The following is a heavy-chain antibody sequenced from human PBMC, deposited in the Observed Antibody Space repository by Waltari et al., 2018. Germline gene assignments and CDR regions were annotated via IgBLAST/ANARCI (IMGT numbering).Heavy chain of an antibody. J-gene: IGHJ6*02. CDR3: ARDEARYYDIMTGGGYYGLDV. Sequence: QVQLQESGPGLVRPSQTLSLTCTVSGGSISSGSVSWTWIRQPAGKGLEWVGHIFTSGSTNYNPFLKSRVSVSLDTSENQFSLRLSSVTAADTAVYYCARDEARYYDIMTGGGYYGLDVWGQGTTVTVSS. D-gene: IGHD3-9*01. CDR2: IFTSGST. CDR1: GGSISSGSVS. V-gene: IGHV4-61*02.